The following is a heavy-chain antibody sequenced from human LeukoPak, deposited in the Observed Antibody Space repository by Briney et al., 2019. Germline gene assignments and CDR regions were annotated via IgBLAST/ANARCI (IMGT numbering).Heavy chain of an antibody. CDR3: ARVSITGYYYYMDV. J-gene: IGHJ6*03. CDR1: GFTVNNKY. V-gene: IGHV3-53*01. D-gene: IGHD5-24*01. CDR2: ISSGDST. Sequence: GGSLRLSCAASGFTVNNKYMNWVRQAPGKGLEWVSVISSGDSTYYADSVKGRFTISRDNAQNSLFLQMNSLRAEDTAVYYCARVSITGYYYYMDVWGKGTTVTVSS.